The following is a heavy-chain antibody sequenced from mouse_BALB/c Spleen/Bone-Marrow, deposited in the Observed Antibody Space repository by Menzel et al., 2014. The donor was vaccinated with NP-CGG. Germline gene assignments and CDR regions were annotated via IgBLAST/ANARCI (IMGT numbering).Heavy chain of an antibody. CDR2: IYPGSGST. V-gene: IGHV1S22*01. CDR3: TRGDGNYWYFDV. CDR1: GYTFTSYW. D-gene: IGHD2-1*01. Sequence: LQQSGSELVRPGASVKLSCKAPGYTFTSYWMHWVKQRHGQGLEWIGNIYPGSGSTNYDEKFKSKGTLTVDTSSSTAYMHLSSLTSEDSAVYYCTRGDGNYWYFDVWGAGTTVTVSS. J-gene: IGHJ1*01.